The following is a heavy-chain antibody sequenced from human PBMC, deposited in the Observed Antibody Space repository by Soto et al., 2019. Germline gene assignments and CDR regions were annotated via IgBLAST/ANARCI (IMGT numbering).Heavy chain of an antibody. CDR1: GYSFTSYW. D-gene: IGHD3-22*01. V-gene: IGHV5-10-1*01. CDR2: IDPSDSYT. Sequence: PGESLKISCKGSGYSFTSYWISWVRQMPGKGLEWMGRIDPSDSYTNYSPSFQGHVTISADKSIGTAYLQWSSLKASDTAMYYCARQFAYYDSSGYYESYYYGMDVWGQGTTVTVSS. CDR3: ARQFAYYDSSGYYESYYYGMDV. J-gene: IGHJ6*02.